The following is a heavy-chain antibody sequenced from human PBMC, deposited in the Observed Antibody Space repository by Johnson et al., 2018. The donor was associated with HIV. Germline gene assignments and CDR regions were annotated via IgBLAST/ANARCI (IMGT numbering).Heavy chain of an antibody. CDR2: IYSGGRT. J-gene: IGHJ3*02. Sequence: VQLVESGGGLVQPGGSLRLSCAASGFTVSSNYMSWVRQAPGTGLEWVSVIYSGGRTYYADSVKGRFTISRDNSKNTLYLQMNSLRAEDTAVYYCATAVEQWLVWNAFDIWGQGTMVTVSS. CDR1: GFTVSSNY. V-gene: IGHV3-53*01. CDR3: ATAVEQWLVWNAFDI. D-gene: IGHD6-19*01.